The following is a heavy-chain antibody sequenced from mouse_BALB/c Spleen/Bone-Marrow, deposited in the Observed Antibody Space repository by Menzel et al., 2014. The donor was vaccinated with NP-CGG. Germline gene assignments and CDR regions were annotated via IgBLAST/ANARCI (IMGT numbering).Heavy chain of an antibody. V-gene: IGHV1-14*01. CDR1: GYTFTSYV. CDR2: INPYNDDT. Sequence: VQLQQSGPELVKPGASVKMSCKASGYTFTSYVMHWVKQKPGQGLEWIGYINPYNDDTEYNEKFKGKATLTSDKSSSTAYMVLSSMLSEDDAAFYCARSLYGYDWYFDVRGAGTSVTVSS. CDR3: ARSLYGYDWYFDV. D-gene: IGHD2-2*01. J-gene: IGHJ1*01.